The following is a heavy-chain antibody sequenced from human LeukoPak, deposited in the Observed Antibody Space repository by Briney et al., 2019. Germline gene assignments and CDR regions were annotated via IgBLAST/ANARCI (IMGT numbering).Heavy chain of an antibody. CDR1: GFTLSSYA. D-gene: IGHD5-12*01. Sequence: GGSLRLSCAASGFTLSSYAMSWVRQAPGKGLEWVSAISGSGGSTYYADSVKGRFTISRGNSKNTLYLQMNSLRAEDTAVYYCAKNRRSGYDTFDYWGQGTLVTVSS. CDR2: ISGSGGST. V-gene: IGHV3-23*01. CDR3: AKNRRSGYDTFDY. J-gene: IGHJ4*02.